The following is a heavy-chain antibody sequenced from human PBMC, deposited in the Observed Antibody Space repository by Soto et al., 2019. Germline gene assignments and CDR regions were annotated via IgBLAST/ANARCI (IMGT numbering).Heavy chain of an antibody. CDR3: AKDHSGVVSYGDWFDP. J-gene: IGHJ5*02. CDR1: GFTFSSYG. D-gene: IGHD1-26*01. CDR2: ISYDGSNK. V-gene: IGHV3-30*18. Sequence: QVQLVESGGGVVQPGRSLRLSCAASGFTFSSYGMHWVRQAPGKGLEWVAVISYDGSNKYYADSVKGRFTISRDNSKNTLYLQMNSLRAEDTAVYYCAKDHSGVVSYGDWFDPWGQGTLVTVSS.